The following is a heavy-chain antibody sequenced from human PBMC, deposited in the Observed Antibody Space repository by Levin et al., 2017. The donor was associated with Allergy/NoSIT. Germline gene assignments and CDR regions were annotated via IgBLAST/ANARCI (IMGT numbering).Heavy chain of an antibody. CDR1: GFTFSSYW. J-gene: IGHJ5*02. CDR2: IKQDGSEK. V-gene: IGHV3-7*01. CDR3: ARERVAGFNRNWFDP. D-gene: IGHD6-19*01. Sequence: PGGSLRLSCAASGFTFSSYWMSWVRQAPGKGLEWVANIKQDGSEKYYVDSVKGRFTISRDNAKNSLYLQMNSLRAEDTAVYYCARERVAGFNRNWFDPWGQGTLVTVSS.